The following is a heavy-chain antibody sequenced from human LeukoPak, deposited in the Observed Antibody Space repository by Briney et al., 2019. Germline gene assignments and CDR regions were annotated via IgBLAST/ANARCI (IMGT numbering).Heavy chain of an antibody. J-gene: IGHJ4*02. CDR1: GYSIRNGYN. V-gene: IGHV4-38-2*02. CDR3: ASGYFVHTFDF. Sequence: SETLSLTCTVSGYSIRNGYNWGWIRLSPGKGLEWLGSIYQSGSTYYNPSLKTRVTISIDTSKNQFSLKLTSVTAADTAIFYCASGYFVHTFDFWGQGTLGTVSS. CDR2: IYQSGST. D-gene: IGHD2-2*03.